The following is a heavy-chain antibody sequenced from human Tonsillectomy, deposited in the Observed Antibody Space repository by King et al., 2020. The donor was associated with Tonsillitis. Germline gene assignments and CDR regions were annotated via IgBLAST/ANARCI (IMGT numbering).Heavy chain of an antibody. Sequence: VQLQQWGAGLLKPSETLSLTCAVYGGSFSGYYWSWIRQPPGKGLEWIGEINHSGSTNYNPSLKSRVTISVDTSKNQFSLKLSSVTAAETAVYYCARDRPSSSFDYWGQGTLVTVSS. CDR2: INHSGST. CDR1: GGSFSGYY. CDR3: ARDRPSSSFDY. J-gene: IGHJ4*02. V-gene: IGHV4-34*01. D-gene: IGHD6-13*01.